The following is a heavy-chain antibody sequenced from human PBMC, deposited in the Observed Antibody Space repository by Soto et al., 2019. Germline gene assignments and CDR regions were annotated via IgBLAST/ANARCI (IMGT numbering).Heavy chain of an antibody. D-gene: IGHD6-19*01. V-gene: IGHV4-34*01. CDR3: TKGGVVAGRYYYFYGMDV. J-gene: IGHJ6*02. CDR1: GGSFRGYY. Sequence: QVQLQQWGAGLLKPSETLSLTCAVYGGSFRGYYWSWIRQPPGKGLEWIGEINHDGSTYYNPSLKSRVTILEATSKNEFSLKLSSVTAADTAVYYCTKGGVVAGRYYYFYGMDVWGQGTTVTVSS. CDR2: INHDGST.